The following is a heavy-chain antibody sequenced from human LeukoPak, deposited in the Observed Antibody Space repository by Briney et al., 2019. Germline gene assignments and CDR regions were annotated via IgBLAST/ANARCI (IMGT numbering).Heavy chain of an antibody. Sequence: ASVKVSCKASGYTFTSYGISWVRQAPGQGLEWMGWISAYNGNTNYAQKLQGRVTMTTDTSTSTAYMELRSLRSDDTAAYYCARDPIVVVVAANNDAFDIWGQGTMVTVSS. J-gene: IGHJ3*02. CDR3: ARDPIVVVVAANNDAFDI. D-gene: IGHD2-15*01. V-gene: IGHV1-18*01. CDR2: ISAYNGNT. CDR1: GYTFTSYG.